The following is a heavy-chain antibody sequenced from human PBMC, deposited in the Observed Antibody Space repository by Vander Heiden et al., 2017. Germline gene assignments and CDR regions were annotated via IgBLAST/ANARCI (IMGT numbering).Heavy chain of an antibody. D-gene: IGHD3-3*02. V-gene: IGHV3-48*02. CDR1: GFTFSSYS. CDR2: ISSSSSTI. J-gene: IGHJ4*02. Sequence: EVQLVESGGGLVQPGGSLRLSCAASGFTFSSYSMTWVRQAPGKGLEWVSYISSSSSTIYCADSVKGRFTISRDNAKNSLYLQMNNLRDEDTAVYYCAKLGAYFDYWGQGTLVTVSS. CDR3: AKLGAYFDY.